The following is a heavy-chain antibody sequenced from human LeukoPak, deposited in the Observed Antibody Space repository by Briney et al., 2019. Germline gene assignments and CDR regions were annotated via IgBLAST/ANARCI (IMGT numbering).Heavy chain of an antibody. V-gene: IGHV3-21*01. J-gene: IGHJ4*02. Sequence: GGSLRLSCAASGFTFRSYSMNWVRQAPGKGLEWVSSVSSSSSYIYYADSVKGRFTISRDNAKNSLHLQMNSLRAEDTAVYYCARRLEVTGYSPFDYWGQGTLVTVSS. CDR3: ARRLEVTGYSPFDY. D-gene: IGHD3-9*01. CDR1: GFTFRSYS. CDR2: VSSSSSYI.